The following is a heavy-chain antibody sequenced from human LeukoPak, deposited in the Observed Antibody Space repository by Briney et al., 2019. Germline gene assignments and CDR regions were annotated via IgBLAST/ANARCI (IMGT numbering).Heavy chain of an antibody. CDR2: IYYSGST. V-gene: IGHV4-59*08. CDR1: GGSISSYY. CDR3: ARHYFSGAAGTGDYYYYGIDV. J-gene: IGHJ6*02. D-gene: IGHD6-13*01. Sequence: SETLSLTCTVSGGSISSYYWSWIRQPPGKGLEWIGYIYYSGSTNYNPSLKSRVTISVDTSKNQFSLKLSSVTAADTAVYYCARHYFSGAAGTGDYYYYGIDVWGQGTTVTVSS.